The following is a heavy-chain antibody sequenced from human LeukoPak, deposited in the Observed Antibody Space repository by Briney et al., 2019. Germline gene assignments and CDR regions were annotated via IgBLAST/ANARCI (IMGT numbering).Heavy chain of an antibody. CDR3: ARLFGGVTTYDY. D-gene: IGHD2-8*02. V-gene: IGHV3-7*01. J-gene: IGHJ4*02. CDR2: MKGDGSHI. CDR1: GLTFGNFW. Sequence: GGSLRLSCAASGLTFGNFWMSWVRQAPGRGLQWVASMKGDGSHIYYVDSVKGRFTISRDKARNSLYLQMDSLRAEDTCVYHCARLFGGVTTYDYWGQGALVTVSS.